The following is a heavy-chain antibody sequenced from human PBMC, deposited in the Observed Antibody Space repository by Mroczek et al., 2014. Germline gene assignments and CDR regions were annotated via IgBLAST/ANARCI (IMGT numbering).Heavy chain of an antibody. D-gene: IGHD3-16*01. J-gene: IGHJ4*02. CDR3: AKVPAARSYGGYYFDY. Sequence: QVQLVESGGGVVQPGRSLRLSCAASGFTFSSYGMHWVRQAPGKGLEWVAVISYDGSNKYYADSVKGRFTISRDNSKNTLYLQMNSLRAEDTAVYYCAKVPAARSYGGYYFDYWGQGTLVTVSS. CDR2: ISYDGSNK. V-gene: IGHV3-30*18. CDR1: GFTFSSYG.